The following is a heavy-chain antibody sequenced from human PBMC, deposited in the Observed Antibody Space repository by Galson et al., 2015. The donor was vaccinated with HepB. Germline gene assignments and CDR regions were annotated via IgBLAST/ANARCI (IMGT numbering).Heavy chain of an antibody. CDR3: ARDRDTAMDRSTGYFDY. CDR2: ISYDGSNK. CDR1: GYTFSHYG. J-gene: IGHJ4*02. D-gene: IGHD5-18*01. Sequence: SCKASGYTFSHYGMHWVRQAPGKGLEWVAVISYDGSNKHYADSVKGRFTIFRDKSKSTLYLQMNSLRIEDTSVYYCARDRDTAMDRSTGYFDYWGQGTLVTVSS. V-gene: IGHV3-30*03.